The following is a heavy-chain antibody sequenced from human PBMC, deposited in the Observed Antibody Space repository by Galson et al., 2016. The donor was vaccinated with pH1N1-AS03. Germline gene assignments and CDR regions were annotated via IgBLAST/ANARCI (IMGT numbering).Heavy chain of an antibody. D-gene: IGHD3-16*01. Sequence: SLRLSCAASGFTFSTYSMNWVRQAPGKGLEWVSYINPASSFRYYADSVAGRFTISRDNAQNSLYLQMNNLTPEDTAVYYCTALGALGENYYFHYNMDVWDQGTTVTVSS. CDR2: INPASSFR. V-gene: IGHV3-48*01. J-gene: IGHJ6*02. CDR1: GFTFSTYS. CDR3: TALGALGENYYFHYNMDV.